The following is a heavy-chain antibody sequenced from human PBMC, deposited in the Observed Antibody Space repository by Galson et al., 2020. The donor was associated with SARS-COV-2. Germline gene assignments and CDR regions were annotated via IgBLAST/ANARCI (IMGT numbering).Heavy chain of an antibody. V-gene: IGHV3-64D*06. Sequence: GGPLRFSCSASGLTFSASAMHWVRQAPGKGLEYVSAMSRDGMTSFYADSLNGRSAISRDNSKNTFYLQMTGPRIEDTAHYYCLAYSSTRRNYWGQGTLVTVAS. CDR2: MSRDGMTS. CDR3: LAYSSTRRNY. D-gene: IGHD6-19*01. CDR1: GLTFSASA. J-gene: IGHJ4*02.